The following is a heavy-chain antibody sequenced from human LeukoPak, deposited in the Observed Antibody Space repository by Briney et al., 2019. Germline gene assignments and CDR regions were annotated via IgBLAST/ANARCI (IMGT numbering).Heavy chain of an antibody. V-gene: IGHV3-7*01. D-gene: IGHD3/OR15-3a*01. Sequence: GGSLRLSCAASGFTFRNYWMTWVRQAPGKGLEWVANLNQYGDHKYYDDSVKGRFTISRDNARDSLYLEMNSLTVEDTAVYFCSRDLGTGRPHDFWGQGTLVTVSS. CDR3: SRDLGTGRPHDF. CDR1: GFTFRNYW. J-gene: IGHJ4*02. CDR2: LNQYGDHK.